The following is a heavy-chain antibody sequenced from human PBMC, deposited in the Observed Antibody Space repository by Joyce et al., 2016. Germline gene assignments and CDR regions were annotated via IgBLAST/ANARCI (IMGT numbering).Heavy chain of an antibody. D-gene: IGHD3-10*01. Sequence: HLQESGPGLVKPSETLSLTCTISGDSFSDTSYYWSWIRQPPEKRLEWLGVIYNSETTHYNPSLGGRLSSLAGAAKKQVSLRLTSVTSADTAVYYCATSLPSRVGGFQFFGLDVWGQGTTVIVS. CDR2: IYNSETT. CDR3: ATSLPSRVGGFQFFGLDV. CDR1: GDSFSDTSYY. J-gene: IGHJ6*02. V-gene: IGHV4-61*01.